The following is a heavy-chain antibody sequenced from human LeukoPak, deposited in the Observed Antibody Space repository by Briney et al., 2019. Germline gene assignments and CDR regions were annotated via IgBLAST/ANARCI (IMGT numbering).Heavy chain of an antibody. V-gene: IGHV1-18*01. D-gene: IGHD3-9*01. CDR1: GYTFTSYG. CDR2: ISAYNGNT. CDR3: ARSTVLRYFDWYYRGYGMDV. Sequence: GASVKVSCRASGYTFTSYGISWVRQAPGQGLEWMGWISAYNGNTNYAQKLQGRVTMTTDTSTSKAYMELRSLRSDDTAVYYCARSTVLRYFDWYYRGYGMDVWGQGTTVTVSS. J-gene: IGHJ6*02.